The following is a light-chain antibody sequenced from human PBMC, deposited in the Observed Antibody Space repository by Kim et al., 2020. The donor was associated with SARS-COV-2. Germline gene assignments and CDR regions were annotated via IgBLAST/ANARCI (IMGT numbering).Light chain of an antibody. J-gene: IGLJ2*01. CDR1: SLRSYY. CDR3: NSRDSSGNNLV. Sequence: SSELTQDPAVSVALGQTVRITCQGDSLRSYYASWYQQKPGQAPVLVIYGKNNRPSGIPDRFSGSSSGTTASLPITGAPAEDEADYYCNSRDSSGNNLVFG. CDR2: GKN. V-gene: IGLV3-19*01.